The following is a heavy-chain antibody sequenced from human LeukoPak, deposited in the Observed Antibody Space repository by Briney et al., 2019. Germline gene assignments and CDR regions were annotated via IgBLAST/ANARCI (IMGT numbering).Heavy chain of an antibody. Sequence: ASVKVSCKGSGYTFTGYYMHWVRQAPGQGLEWMAWINPNNGATHYAQKFQGRVAVTRDTSISTAYMELSSLESDDTAVYYCARDLMTTPTWDFDYWGQGTLASVSS. CDR1: GYTFTGYY. D-gene: IGHD3-16*01. J-gene: IGHJ4*02. CDR2: INPNNGAT. V-gene: IGHV1-2*02. CDR3: ARDLMTTPTWDFDY.